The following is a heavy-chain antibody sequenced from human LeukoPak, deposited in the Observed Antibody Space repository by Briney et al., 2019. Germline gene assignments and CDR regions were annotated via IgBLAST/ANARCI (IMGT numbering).Heavy chain of an antibody. V-gene: IGHV4-39*02. CDR2: IYYSGRT. D-gene: IGHD3-9*01. CDR3: ARLTIPANAFDI. CDR1: GGSISSSDYC. Sequence: SETLSLSCTVSGGSISSSDYCWGWLRQPPGRGLEWIGSIYYSGRTYYNPSLKSRVTISVDTSKNHFSLRMSSVTAADTAMFYCARLTIPANAFDIWGQGTMVTVSS. J-gene: IGHJ3*02.